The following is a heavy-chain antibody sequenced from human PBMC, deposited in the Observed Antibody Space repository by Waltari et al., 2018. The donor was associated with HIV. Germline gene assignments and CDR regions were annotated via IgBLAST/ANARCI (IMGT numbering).Heavy chain of an antibody. V-gene: IGHV4-39*01. CDR2: IYYSGST. CDR3: ARHQRYSGSYYTFDY. CDR1: GGSISSSSYY. D-gene: IGHD1-26*01. J-gene: IGHJ4*02. Sequence: QLQLQESGPGLVKPSETLSLTCTVSGGSISSSSYYWGWIRQPPGKGLEWIGSIYYSGSTYYNPSLKSRVTISVDTSKNQFSLKLSSVTAADTAVYYCARHQRYSGSYYTFDYWGQGTLVTVSS.